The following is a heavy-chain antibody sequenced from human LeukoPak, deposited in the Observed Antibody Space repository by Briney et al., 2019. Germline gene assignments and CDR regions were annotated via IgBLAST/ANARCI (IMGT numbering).Heavy chain of an antibody. CDR2: IYYSGST. D-gene: IGHD3-3*01. CDR1: GGSISSYY. V-gene: IGHV4-59*08. J-gene: IGHJ5*02. Sequence: PSETLSLTCTVSGGSISSYYWSWIRQPPGKGLEWIGYIYYSGSTNYNPSLKSRVTISVDTSKNQFSLKLSSVTAADTAVYYCARHVSSYPYYDFWSGYSAYNWFDPWGQRTLVTVSS. CDR3: ARHVSSYPYYDFWSGYSAYNWFDP.